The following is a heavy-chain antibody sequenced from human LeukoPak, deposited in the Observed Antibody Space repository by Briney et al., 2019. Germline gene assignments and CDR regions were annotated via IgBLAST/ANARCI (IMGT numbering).Heavy chain of an antibody. V-gene: IGHV3-21*01. Sequence: GGSLRLSCAASGFSLSSSGMHWVRQAPGKGLEWVSSISSSSSYIYYADSVKGRFTISRDNAKNSLYLQMNSLRAEDTAVYYCARGSSPDYWGQGTLVTVSS. CDR1: GFSLSSSG. CDR3: ARGSSPDY. CDR2: ISSSSSYI. J-gene: IGHJ4*02.